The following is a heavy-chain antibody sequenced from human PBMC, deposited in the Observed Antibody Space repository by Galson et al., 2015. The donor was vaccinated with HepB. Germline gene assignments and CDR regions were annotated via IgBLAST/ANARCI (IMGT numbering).Heavy chain of an antibody. CDR3: ARAMYSSSWDPDY. CDR2: ISYDGSNK. D-gene: IGHD6-13*01. CDR1: GFTFSSYA. V-gene: IGHV3-30*04. Sequence: SLRLSCAASGFTFSSYAMHWVRQAPGKGLEWVAVISYDGSNKYYADSVKGRFTISRDNSKNTLYLQMNSLRAEDTAVYYCARAMYSSSWDPDYWGQGTLVTVSS. J-gene: IGHJ4*02.